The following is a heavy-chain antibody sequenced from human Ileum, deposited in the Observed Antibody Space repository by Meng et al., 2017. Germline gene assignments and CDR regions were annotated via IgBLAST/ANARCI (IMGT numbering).Heavy chain of an antibody. J-gene: IGHJ4*02. Sequence: QVQLQESGPRLVKPSQTLSLTCTVSCGSISSGDYYWSWVRQSPGKGPEWIGYIYSNGNTYSNPSLRGRLMISIDTSKNQFSLKLSSVTTADTAVYYCARAPKYCTNAVCSRPLDSWGQGTLVTVSS. CDR3: ARAPKYCTNAVCSRPLDS. CDR2: IYSNGNT. V-gene: IGHV4-30-4*01. D-gene: IGHD2-8*01. CDR1: CGSISSGDYY.